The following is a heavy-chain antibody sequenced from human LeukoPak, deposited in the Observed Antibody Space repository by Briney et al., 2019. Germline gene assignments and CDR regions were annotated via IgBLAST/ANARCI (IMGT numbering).Heavy chain of an antibody. V-gene: IGHV4-39*01. CDR3: ATYYDILTGYLGGYYFDY. J-gene: IGHJ4*02. CDR1: GGSISSSRYY. D-gene: IGHD3-9*01. CDR2: IYYSGST. Sequence: SETLSLTNTVSGGSISSSRYYWVWSRQPPEKGLEWIGSIYYSGSTYYNPSLKSRVTISVDTSKNQFSLKLSSVTAADTAVYYCATYYDILTGYLGGYYFDYWGQGTLVTVSS.